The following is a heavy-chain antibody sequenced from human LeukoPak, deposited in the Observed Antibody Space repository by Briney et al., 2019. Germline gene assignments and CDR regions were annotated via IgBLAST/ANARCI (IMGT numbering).Heavy chain of an antibody. CDR1: GFTFSSYW. Sequence: GGSLRLSCAASGFTFSSYWMHWVRQAPGKGLVWVSRINSDGSSTSYADSVKGWFTISRDDSKNTLYLQMNSLRAEDTAVYYCAKDGVGGVTAIGGYFDYWGQGTLVTVSS. J-gene: IGHJ4*02. CDR2: INSDGSST. V-gene: IGHV3-74*01. CDR3: AKDGVGGVTAIGGYFDY. D-gene: IGHD2-21*02.